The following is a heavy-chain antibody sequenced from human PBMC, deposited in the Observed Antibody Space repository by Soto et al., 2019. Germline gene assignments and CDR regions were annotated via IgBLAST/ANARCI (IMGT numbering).Heavy chain of an antibody. CDR2: INHSGST. CDR1: GGSFSGYY. D-gene: IGHD2-15*01. J-gene: IGHJ4*02. Sequence: ETLSLTCAVYGGSFSGYYWSWIRQPPGKGLEWIGEINHSGSTNYNPSLKSRVTISVDTSKNQFSLKLSSVTAADTAVYYCARQVVAATTLDYWGQGTLVTVSS. CDR3: ARQVVAATTLDY. V-gene: IGHV4-34*01.